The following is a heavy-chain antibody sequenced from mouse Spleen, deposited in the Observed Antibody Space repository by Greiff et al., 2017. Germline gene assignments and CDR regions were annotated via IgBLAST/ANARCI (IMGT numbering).Heavy chain of an antibody. D-gene: IGHD1-1*01. CDR3: TRRGNYYYGSSYEDAMDY. Sequence: EVQGVESGPELEKPGASVKISCKASGYSFTGYNMNWVKQSNGKSLEWIGNIDPYYGGTSYNQKFKGKATLTVDTSSSTAYMQLSSLTSEDSAVYYCTRRGNYYYGSSYEDAMDYWGQGTSVTVSS. V-gene: IGHV1-39*01. CDR2: IDPYYGGT. CDR1: GYSFTGYN. J-gene: IGHJ4*01.